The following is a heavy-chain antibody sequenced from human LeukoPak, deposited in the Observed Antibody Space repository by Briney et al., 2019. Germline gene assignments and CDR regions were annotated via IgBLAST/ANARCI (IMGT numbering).Heavy chain of an antibody. Sequence: PGGSLTLSCVPSGFTFSNYGIHWVRQAPGQGLEWVALILYDVSNTWYVNSVKGRFTISRATSKNPLYLQMTSLGSEDTPLNYRARSHPSDSSGWSNPYFDKWGQGTLVTVSS. CDR1: GFTFSNYG. J-gene: IGHJ4*02. D-gene: IGHD3-22*01. CDR2: ILYDVSNT. V-gene: IGHV3-30*03. CDR3: ARSHPSDSSGWSNPYFDK.